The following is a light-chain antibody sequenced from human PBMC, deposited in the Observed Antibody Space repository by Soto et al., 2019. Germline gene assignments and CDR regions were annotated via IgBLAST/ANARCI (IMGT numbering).Light chain of an antibody. Sequence: QSALTQPASVSGSPGQSITISCTGTSSDVGGYNYVSWYQHHPGKAPKVILYEVSRRPSRVSNRFSGSKSGDTASLIISGLQAEDEADYYCSSYTSSGTLVFGGGTQLTVL. CDR2: EVS. V-gene: IGLV2-14*01. CDR1: SSDVGGYNY. CDR3: SSYTSSGTLV. J-gene: IGLJ7*01.